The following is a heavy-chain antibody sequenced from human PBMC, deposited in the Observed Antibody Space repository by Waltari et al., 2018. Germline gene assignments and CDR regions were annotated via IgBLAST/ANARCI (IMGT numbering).Heavy chain of an antibody. CDR2: FIPICGTA. Sequence: QVQLVQSGAEVKKPGSSVKVSCKASGGTFSSYAISWVRQAPGQGLEWMGGFIPICGTANYAQKFQGRVTITADESTSTAYMELSSLRSEDTAVDYCARETHPVAGTYFQHWGQGTLVTVSS. CDR1: GGTFSSYA. D-gene: IGHD6-19*01. J-gene: IGHJ1*01. CDR3: ARETHPVAGTYFQH. V-gene: IGHV1-69*13.